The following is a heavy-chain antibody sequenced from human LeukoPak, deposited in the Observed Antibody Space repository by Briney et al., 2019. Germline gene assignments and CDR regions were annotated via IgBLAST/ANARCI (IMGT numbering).Heavy chain of an antibody. CDR1: GFTFSTYW. CDR3: AKDGDLYGMDV. Sequence: PGGSLRLSCAGSGFTFSTYWMSWVRQAPGKGLDWVANIKQDGTDKYYVDSVKGRFTISRDNSKNTLYLQMNSLRAEDTAVYYCAKDGDLYGMDVWGQGTTVTVSS. V-gene: IGHV3-7*03. CDR2: IKQDGTDK. J-gene: IGHJ6*02. D-gene: IGHD7-27*01.